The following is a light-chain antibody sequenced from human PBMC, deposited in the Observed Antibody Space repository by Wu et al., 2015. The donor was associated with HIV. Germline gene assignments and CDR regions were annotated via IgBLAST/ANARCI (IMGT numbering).Light chain of an antibody. CDR3: QQYGNSPQT. Sequence: EIVLTQSPGTLSLSPGERVTLSCRASQIISSIYLAWYQQKPGQAPRLLISGASSRATGIPDRFSGSGSGTDFTLTISRLEPEDFAVYYCQQYGNSPQTFGQGTKVEIK. J-gene: IGKJ1*01. V-gene: IGKV3-20*01. CDR2: GAS. CDR1: QIISSIY.